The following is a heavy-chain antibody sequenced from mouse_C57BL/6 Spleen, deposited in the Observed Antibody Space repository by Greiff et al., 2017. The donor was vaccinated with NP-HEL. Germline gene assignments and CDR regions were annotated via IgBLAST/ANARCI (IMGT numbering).Heavy chain of an antibody. V-gene: IGHV1-53*01. Sequence: QVQLQQPGTELVKPGASVKLSCKASGYTFTSYWMHWVKQRPGQGLEWIGNINPSNGGTNYNEKFKSKATLTVDKSSSTAYMQLSSLTSEDSAVYYCARCPIYYDYADYAMDYWGQGTSVTVSS. CDR2: INPSNGGT. CDR3: ARCPIYYDYADYAMDY. CDR1: GYTFTSYW. J-gene: IGHJ4*01. D-gene: IGHD2-4*01.